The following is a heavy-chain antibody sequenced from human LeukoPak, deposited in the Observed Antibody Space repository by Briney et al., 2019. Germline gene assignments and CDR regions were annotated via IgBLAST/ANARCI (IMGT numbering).Heavy chain of an antibody. Sequence: GASVTVSCKASGYTFTGYYMHWVRQAPGQGLEWMEWINPNSGGTNYAQKFQGRVAMTRDTSISTAYMELSRLRSDDTAVYYCARFPLGYCSSTSCYVYGMDAWGQGTTVTVSS. CDR3: ARFPLGYCSSTSCYVYGMDA. J-gene: IGHJ6*02. V-gene: IGHV1-2*02. CDR1: GYTFTGYY. D-gene: IGHD2-2*01. CDR2: INPNSGGT.